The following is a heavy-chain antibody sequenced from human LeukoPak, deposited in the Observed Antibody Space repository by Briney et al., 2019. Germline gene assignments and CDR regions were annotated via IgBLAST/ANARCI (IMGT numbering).Heavy chain of an antibody. Sequence: GASVKDSCKASGYSFTIYDINWVRQATGQGLECMGWMNPNSGNTGYAQKFQGRVTITRNPSISTADMELSSLRSEDTAVYYCARANYGDSGWFDPWGEGTLVTVSS. J-gene: IGHJ5*02. D-gene: IGHD4-17*01. CDR1: GYSFTIYD. V-gene: IGHV1-8*03. CDR2: MNPNSGNT. CDR3: ARANYGDSGWFDP.